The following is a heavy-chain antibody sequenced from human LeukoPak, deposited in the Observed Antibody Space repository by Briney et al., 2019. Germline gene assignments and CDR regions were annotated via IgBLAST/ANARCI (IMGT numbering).Heavy chain of an antibody. CDR2: IYYSGST. V-gene: IGHV4-39*02. J-gene: IGHJ4*02. CDR1: GGSISSRSYY. CDR3: ARSRIAARPDEFDY. D-gene: IGHD6-6*01. Sequence: SETLSLTCAVSGGSISSRSYYWGWLRQPPGRGLEWIGSIYYSGSTYHNPSLKSRVTISVDTSKNHFSLKLSSVTAADTAVYYCARSRIAARPDEFDYWGQGTLVTVSS.